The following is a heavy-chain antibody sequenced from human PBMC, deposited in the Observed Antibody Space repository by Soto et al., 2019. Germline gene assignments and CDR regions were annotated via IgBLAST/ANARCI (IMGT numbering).Heavy chain of an antibody. V-gene: IGHV3-48*02. CDR1: GFTFATYG. CDR3: ARTGGSGSNNWFDP. J-gene: IGHJ5*02. CDR2: ISSSSSLI. D-gene: IGHD3-10*01. Sequence: GGSLRLSCTTSGFTFATYGMNWVRQAPGNGLEWASYISSSSSLIHYADSVKGRFTISRDNAQNSLYLQMNSLRDEDTAVYYCARTGGSGSNNWFDPWGQGTLVTVSS.